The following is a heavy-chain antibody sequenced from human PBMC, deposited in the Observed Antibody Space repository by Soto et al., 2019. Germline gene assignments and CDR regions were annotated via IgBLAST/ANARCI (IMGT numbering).Heavy chain of an antibody. V-gene: IGHV4-59*08. J-gene: IGHJ4*02. Sequence: SETLSLTCTVSGGSISSYYWSWIRQPPGKGLEWIGYIYYSGSTNYNPSLKSRVTISVDTSKNQFSLKLSSVTAADTAVYYCARHGGRGIAARPFDYWGQGTLVTVSS. CDR3: ARHGGRGIAARPFDY. D-gene: IGHD6-6*01. CDR1: GGSISSYY. CDR2: IYYSGST.